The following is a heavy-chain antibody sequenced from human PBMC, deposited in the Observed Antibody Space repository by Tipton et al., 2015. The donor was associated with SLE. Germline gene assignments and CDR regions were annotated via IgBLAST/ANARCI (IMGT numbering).Heavy chain of an antibody. J-gene: IGHJ4*02. D-gene: IGHD1-26*01. Sequence: SLRLSCAASGFTFSSYSMNWVRQAPGKGLEWVSYITSSSNTLYYADSVKGRFTISRDNSKNTLYLQMNSLRAEDTAIYYCAKAPIVGPTRFDYWGQGTLVTVSS. CDR3: AKAPIVGPTRFDY. CDR2: ITSSSNTL. V-gene: IGHV3-48*01. CDR1: GFTFSSYS.